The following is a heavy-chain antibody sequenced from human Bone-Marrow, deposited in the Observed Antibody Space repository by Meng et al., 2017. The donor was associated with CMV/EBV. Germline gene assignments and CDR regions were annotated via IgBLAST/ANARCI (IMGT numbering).Heavy chain of an antibody. Sequence: GGSLRLSCAASGFTFSSYWMSWVRQAPGKGLEWVANIKQDGSEKYYVDSVKGRFTISRDNAKNSLYLQMNSLRAEDTAVYYCARAGFGELLYKSNYYYYGMDVWGQGTTVTVSS. J-gene: IGHJ6*02. CDR3: ARAGFGELLYKSNYYYYGMDV. CDR1: GFTFSSYW. D-gene: IGHD3-10*01. V-gene: IGHV3-7*01. CDR2: IKQDGSEK.